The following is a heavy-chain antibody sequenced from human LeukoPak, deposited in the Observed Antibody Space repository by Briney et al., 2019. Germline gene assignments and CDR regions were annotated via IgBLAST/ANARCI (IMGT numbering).Heavy chain of an antibody. CDR1: GFTFSSYS. V-gene: IGHV3-21*01. J-gene: IGHJ4*02. Sequence: PGGSLRLSCAASGFTFSSYSMNWVRQAPGKGLEWVSSISSSSSYIYYADSVKGRFTISGDNAKNSLYLQMNSLRAEDTAVYYCARGGRTVTLNDYWGQGTLVTVSS. CDR2: ISSSSSYI. D-gene: IGHD4-17*01. CDR3: ARGGRTVTLNDY.